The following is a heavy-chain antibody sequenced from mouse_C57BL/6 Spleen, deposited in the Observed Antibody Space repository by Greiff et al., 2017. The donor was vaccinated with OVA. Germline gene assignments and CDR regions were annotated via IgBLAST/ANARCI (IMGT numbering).Heavy chain of an antibody. V-gene: IGHV1-64*01. CDR3: ARGDYDYDEAMDY. J-gene: IGHJ4*01. D-gene: IGHD2-4*01. CDR1: GYTFTSYW. Sequence: QVQLQQPGAELVKPGASVKLSCKASGYTFTSYWMHWVKQRPGQGLEWIGMIHPNSGSTNYNEKFKSKATLTVDKSSSTAYMQLSSLTSEDSAVYYCARGDYDYDEAMDYWGQGTSVTVSS. CDR2: IHPNSGST.